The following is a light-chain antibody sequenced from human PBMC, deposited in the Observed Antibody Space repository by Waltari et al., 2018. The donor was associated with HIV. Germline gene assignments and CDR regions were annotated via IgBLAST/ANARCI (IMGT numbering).Light chain of an antibody. Sequence: QSALTQPASVSGSPGQSITISCTGTTSDVGAYKSVSWYQPHPGKAPKLMIYEVSNRPSGLSNRFSRSKSGNTASLTISGLQAEDEADYFCSSYTSSSTLVFGSGTKVTVL. V-gene: IGLV2-14*01. J-gene: IGLJ1*01. CDR2: EVS. CDR3: SSYTSSSTLV. CDR1: TSDVGAYKS.